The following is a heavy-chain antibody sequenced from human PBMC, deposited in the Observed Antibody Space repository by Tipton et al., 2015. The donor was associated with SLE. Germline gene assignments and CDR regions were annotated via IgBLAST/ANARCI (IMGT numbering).Heavy chain of an antibody. Sequence: TLSLTCTVSGASLSSFFWAWIRQPPGKGLEWIGEINHSGNTNFNPSLESRVIISTDASKNQVSLKVTSVTAADTAVYYCARHSLRGYSGYDRPYFDYWGQGTLVTVSS. V-gene: IGHV4-59*08. D-gene: IGHD5-12*01. J-gene: IGHJ4*02. CDR1: GASLSSFF. CDR2: INHSGNT. CDR3: ARHSLRGYSGYDRPYFDY.